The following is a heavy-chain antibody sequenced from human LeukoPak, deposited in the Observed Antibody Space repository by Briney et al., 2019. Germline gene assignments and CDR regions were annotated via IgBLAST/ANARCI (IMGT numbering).Heavy chain of an antibody. J-gene: IGHJ4*02. CDR3: ARTGIAAAGTTLNDY. Sequence: PSETLSLTCTVSGGSISSYYWSWIRPPAGKGLEWIGRIYTSGSTNYNPSLKSRVTMSVDTSKNQSSLKLSSVTAADTAVYYCARTGIAAAGTTLNDYWGQGTLVTVSS. D-gene: IGHD6-13*01. V-gene: IGHV4-4*07. CDR2: IYTSGST. CDR1: GGSISSYY.